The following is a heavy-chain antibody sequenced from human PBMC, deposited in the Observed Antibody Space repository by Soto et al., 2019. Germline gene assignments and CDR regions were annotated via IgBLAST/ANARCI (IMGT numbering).Heavy chain of an antibody. CDR3: ARSHLYYDSSGYPDY. D-gene: IGHD3-22*01. J-gene: IGHJ4*02. CDR1: GFTFSDYY. V-gene: IGHV3-11*01. Sequence: GGSLILSCAASGFTFSDYYMSWIRQAPGKGLEWVSYISSSGNTIYYADSVKGRFTISRDNAKNSLYLQMNSLRAEDTAVYYCARSHLYYDSSGYPDYWGQGTLVTXSS. CDR2: ISSSGNTI.